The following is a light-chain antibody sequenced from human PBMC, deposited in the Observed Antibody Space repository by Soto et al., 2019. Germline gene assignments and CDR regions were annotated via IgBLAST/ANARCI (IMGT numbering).Light chain of an antibody. CDR1: SSDDGAYNY. CDR2: DVS. V-gene: IGLV2-14*01. Sequence: QSALTQPASVSGSPRQSITISCTGTSSDDGAYNYVSWYQQHPGKAPKLMIYDVSYRPSGVSNRFSGSKSGNTASLTIYGIQSEDEADYYCSSYISSSTLVFGTGTKVTVL. J-gene: IGLJ1*01. CDR3: SSYISSSTLV.